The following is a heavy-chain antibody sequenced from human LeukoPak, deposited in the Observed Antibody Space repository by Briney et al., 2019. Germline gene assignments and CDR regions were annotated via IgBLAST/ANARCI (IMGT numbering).Heavy chain of an antibody. CDR2: IYPGDSDT. Sequence: GESLKISCKGSGYSFNTYWIGWVRQMPGKGLGWMGIIYPGDSDTRYSPSFQGQVTISADKSLSTAYLQWGSLKASDTAMYYCAREGRSSSPMDYWGQGTLVTVSS. V-gene: IGHV5-51*01. CDR1: GYSFNTYW. J-gene: IGHJ4*02. D-gene: IGHD6-6*01. CDR3: AREGRSSSPMDY.